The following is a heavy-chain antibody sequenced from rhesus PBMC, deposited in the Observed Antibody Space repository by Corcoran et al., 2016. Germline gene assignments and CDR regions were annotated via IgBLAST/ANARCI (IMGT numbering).Heavy chain of an antibody. V-gene: IGHV4-127*01. Sequence: QVQLKESGPGLVKPSETLSLTCTVSGDSIISGYAWSWIRQRPGKGLEWMGCIGGCYHPSPQSRVTISHDPSKTQFSLNLSSVTAEDTAVYYCASGLNYGAPNFGLDSWGQGVVVTVSS. J-gene: IGHJ6*01. CDR2: IGG. D-gene: IGHD1-26*01. CDR3: ASGLNYGAPNFGLDS. CDR1: GDSIISGYA.